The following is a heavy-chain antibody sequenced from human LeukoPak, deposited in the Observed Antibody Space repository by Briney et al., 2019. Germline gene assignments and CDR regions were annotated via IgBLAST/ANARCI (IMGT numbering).Heavy chain of an antibody. CDR2: LKQVGSEK. Sequence: GGSLRLSCAASGLTFSIDWMSGVRHPPGKGLDWVANLKQVGSEKYYVDSVKGRFTISRDNDNNSLYLQMHSLRAEDPAVDYCARDRRPMTMVRGVTCDYWAQETRVSVS. CDR1: GLTFSIDW. J-gene: IGHJ4*02. CDR3: ARDRRPMTMVRGVTCDY. V-gene: IGHV3-7*01. D-gene: IGHD3-10*01.